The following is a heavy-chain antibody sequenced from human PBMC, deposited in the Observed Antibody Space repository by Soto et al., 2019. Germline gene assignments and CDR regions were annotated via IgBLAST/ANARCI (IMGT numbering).Heavy chain of an antibody. CDR1: GYTFTSYD. J-gene: IGHJ6*02. D-gene: IGHD2-2*01. CDR2: MNPNSGNT. Sequence: QVQLVQSGAEVKKPGASVKVSCKASGYTFTSYDINWVRQATGQGLEWMGWMNPNSGNTGYAQKFQGRVTMTRNTSISTAYRELSSLRSEDTAVYYCARGRGIVLGPAHNGMDVWGQGTTVTVSS. V-gene: IGHV1-8*01. CDR3: ARGRGIVLGPAHNGMDV.